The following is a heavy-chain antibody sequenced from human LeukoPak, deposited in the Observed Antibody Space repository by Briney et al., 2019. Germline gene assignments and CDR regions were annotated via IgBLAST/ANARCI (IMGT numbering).Heavy chain of an antibody. V-gene: IGHV4-34*01. J-gene: IGHJ5*02. CDR1: GGSFSGYY. CDR2: INHSGST. Sequence: PSETLSLTCAVYGGSFSGYYWSWIRQPPGKGLEWIGEINHSGSTNYNPSLKSRVTISVDTSKNQFSLKLSSVTAADTAVYYCARDQGRLRFLEWLSDNWFDPWGQGTLVTVSS. CDR3: ARDQGRLRFLEWLSDNWFDP. D-gene: IGHD3-3*01.